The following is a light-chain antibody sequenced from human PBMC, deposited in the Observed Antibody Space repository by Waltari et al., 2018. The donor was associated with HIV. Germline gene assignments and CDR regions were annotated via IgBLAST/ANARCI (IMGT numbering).Light chain of an antibody. CDR3: SSYTRRGTVV. CDR1: PSDIGYYEY. V-gene: IGLV2-14*01. J-gene: IGLJ2*01. Sequence: QSALSQPASVSCSPGQSILLLCTCTPSDIGYYEYFPWYHQYPGQAPKALIYEVTSRPSGTSSRFSGSKSATTAFLAISKLQTDDEADYFCSSYTRRGTVVFGGGTRLTVL. CDR2: EVT.